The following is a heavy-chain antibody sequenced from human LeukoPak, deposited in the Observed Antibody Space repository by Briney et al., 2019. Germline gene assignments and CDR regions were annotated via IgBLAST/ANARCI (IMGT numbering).Heavy chain of an antibody. Sequence: SETLSLTCAVYGGSFSGSYWSWIRQPPGNGREWIGDINHSGTTNYNPSIKSPVTISVDTSKNQFSLKLSSVTAADTAVYYCARHIPEVDVLRFLEWLPRTGFDPWGQGTLVTVSS. CDR2: INHSGTT. D-gene: IGHD3-3*01. J-gene: IGHJ5*02. V-gene: IGHV4-34*01. CDR1: GGSFSGSY. CDR3: ARHIPEVDVLRFLEWLPRTGFDP.